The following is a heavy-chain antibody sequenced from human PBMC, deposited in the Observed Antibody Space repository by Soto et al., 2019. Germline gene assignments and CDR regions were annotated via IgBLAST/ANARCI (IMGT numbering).Heavy chain of an antibody. CDR1: GFTCSSYW. V-gene: IGHV3-7*01. D-gene: IGHD5-18*01. CDR3: ARERGGARGYSHGPR. CDR2: IKQDGSEK. J-gene: IGHJ4*02. Sequence: GGSLRLSCAASGFTCSSYWMGWVRQAPGKGLEWVANIKQDGSEKYYVDSVKGRFTISRDNAKNSLYPQMNSLRAEDTAVYYCARERGGARGYSHGPRWGQGTLVTVSS.